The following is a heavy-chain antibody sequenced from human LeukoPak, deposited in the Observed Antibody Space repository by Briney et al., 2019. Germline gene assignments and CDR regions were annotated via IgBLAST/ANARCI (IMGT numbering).Heavy chain of an antibody. V-gene: IGHV4-39*07. D-gene: IGHD1-1*01. Sequence: SETQSLTCTVSGGSISSSSYYWGWIRQSPGKGLGWLGEVNYSGGSDYNPALESRIAISADASKRQFSLKLTSVTAADTAVYYCAIRLTTSRLATATTWFDPWGQGTLVSVSS. J-gene: IGHJ5*02. CDR1: GGSISSSSYY. CDR3: AIRLTTSRLATATTWFDP. CDR2: VNYSGGS.